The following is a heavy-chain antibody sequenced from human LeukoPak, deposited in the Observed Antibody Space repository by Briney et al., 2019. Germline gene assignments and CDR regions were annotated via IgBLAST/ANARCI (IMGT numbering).Heavy chain of an antibody. J-gene: IGHJ4*02. V-gene: IGHV4-59*05. CDR2: IYYSGST. Sequence: GSLRLSCAASGFTFSGYNMNWVRQAPGKGLEWIGSIYYSGSTYYNPSLKSRVTISVDTSKNQFSLKLSSVTAADTAVYYCARLPTVTFFDYWGQGTLVTVSS. CDR3: ARLPTVTFFDY. D-gene: IGHD4-17*01. CDR1: GFTFSGYN.